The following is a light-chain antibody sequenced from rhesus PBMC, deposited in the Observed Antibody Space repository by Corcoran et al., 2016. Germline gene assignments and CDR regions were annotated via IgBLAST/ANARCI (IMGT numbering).Light chain of an antibody. CDR1: QSVSRY. CDR3: QQYSNGPFT. J-gene: IGKJ3*01. CDR2: GAS. Sequence: EIVMTQSPATLSLSPGERATLSCRASQSVSRYVVWYQQTPEQAPRLLIYGASSRATGIPDRFSGSGCGTDFTLSISSLEPEDFAVYYCQQYSNGPFTFGPGTKLDIK. V-gene: IGKV3S9*01.